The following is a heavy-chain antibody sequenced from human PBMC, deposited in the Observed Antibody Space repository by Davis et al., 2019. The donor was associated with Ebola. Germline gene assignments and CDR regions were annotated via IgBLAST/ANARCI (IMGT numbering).Heavy chain of an antibody. Sequence: GGSLRLSCAASGFTFSDYYMSWIRQAPGKGLEWVAVISYVGTNERYADSVKGRFTISRDNSKNTLYLQMNSLRSEDTALYYCARGNSANWESFFDYWGQGTLVSVSS. CDR3: ARGNSANWESFFDY. J-gene: IGHJ4*02. V-gene: IGHV3-30-3*01. D-gene: IGHD7-27*01. CDR2: ISYVGTNE. CDR1: GFTFSDYY.